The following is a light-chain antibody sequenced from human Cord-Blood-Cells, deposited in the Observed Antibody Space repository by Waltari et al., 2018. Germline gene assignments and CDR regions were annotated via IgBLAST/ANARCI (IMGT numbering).Light chain of an antibody. Sequence: EIVLTQSPATLSLSPGERATLSCRAIQSVSSYLTWYQQKPGQAPRLIIYDASHRATGSPSRCMGSGYSTDFTLTISSLEPEDCAVDYCQQRSNWLTFGGGTKVEIK. CDR1: QSVSSY. J-gene: IGKJ4*01. CDR2: DAS. CDR3: QQRSNWLT. V-gene: IGKV3-11*01.